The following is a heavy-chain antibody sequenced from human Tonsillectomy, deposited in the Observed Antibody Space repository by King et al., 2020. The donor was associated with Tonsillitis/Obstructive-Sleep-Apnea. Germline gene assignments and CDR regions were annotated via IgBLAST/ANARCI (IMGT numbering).Heavy chain of an antibody. CDR1: GGSISSSNYY. D-gene: IGHD2-2*01. J-gene: IGHJ6*03. CDR2: IYYSGST. Sequence: QLQESGPGLVKHSETLSLTCTVSGGSISSSNYYWGWIRQPPGKGLEWIGSIYYSGSTYYNPSLKSRVTISVDTSKNKFSLKMSSVTAADTAVYYCASHVRVVVVPAASHYYYYMDVWGKGTTVTVSS. V-gene: IGHV4-39*01. CDR3: ASHVRVVVVPAASHYYYYMDV.